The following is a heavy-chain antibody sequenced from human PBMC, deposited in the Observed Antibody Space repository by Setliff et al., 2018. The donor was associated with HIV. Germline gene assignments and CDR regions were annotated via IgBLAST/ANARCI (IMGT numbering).Heavy chain of an antibody. CDR2: ISYDGTNK. J-gene: IGHJ4*02. V-gene: IGHV3-30*04. D-gene: IGHD1-7*01. CDR3: VKWNYPNS. CDR1: GFTLSSYA. Sequence: GGSLRLSCTASGFTLSSYAMHWVRQAPGKGLEWVAVISYDGTNKYYADSVKGRFTISRDNSKNTLYLQMNSLRTEDTAVYYCVKWNYPNSWGQGTLVTVSS.